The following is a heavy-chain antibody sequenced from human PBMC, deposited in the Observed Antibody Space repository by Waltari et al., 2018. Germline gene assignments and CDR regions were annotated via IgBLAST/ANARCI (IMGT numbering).Heavy chain of an antibody. CDR3: ARDRFTTTYD. CDR2: INPNSGGT. Sequence: QVQLVQSGAEVKKPGASVKVSCKASGYTFTGYYMHWVRQAPGQGLEWRGRINPNSGGTNYAQKVQGRVTMTRDTSISTAYRELSRLRADDTAVYYCARDRFTTTYDWGQGTLVTVSS. CDR1: GYTFTGYY. D-gene: IGHD3-22*01. V-gene: IGHV1-2*06. J-gene: IGHJ4*02.